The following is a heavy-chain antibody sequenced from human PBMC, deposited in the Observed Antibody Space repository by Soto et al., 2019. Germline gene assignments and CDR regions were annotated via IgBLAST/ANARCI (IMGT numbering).Heavy chain of an antibody. Sequence: GPSVKVSCKASGYIFTSYGITWVRQAPGQGLEWMGWINTYNGNTNYAQKLQGRVTVTTDTSTNTAYMELRSLRSDDTAMYYCAREYSSSYGAFDIWGQGTKVTVSS. J-gene: IGHJ3*02. CDR2: INTYNGNT. V-gene: IGHV1-18*01. CDR3: AREYSSSYGAFDI. D-gene: IGHD6-19*01. CDR1: GYIFTSYG.